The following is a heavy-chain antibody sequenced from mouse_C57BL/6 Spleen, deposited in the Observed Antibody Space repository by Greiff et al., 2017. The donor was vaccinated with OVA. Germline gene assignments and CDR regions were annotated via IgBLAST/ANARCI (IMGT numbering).Heavy chain of an antibody. D-gene: IGHD1-1*01. Sequence: VQLQQSGPGLVKPSQSLSLTCSVTGYSITSGYYWNWIRQFPGNKLEWMGYISYDGSNNYNPSLKNRISITRDTSKNQFFLKLNSVTTEDTATLYCAREESVINTVVAPFAYWGQGTLVTVSA. CDR2: ISYDGSN. CDR3: AREESVINTVVAPFAY. J-gene: IGHJ3*01. CDR1: GYSITSGYY. V-gene: IGHV3-6*01.